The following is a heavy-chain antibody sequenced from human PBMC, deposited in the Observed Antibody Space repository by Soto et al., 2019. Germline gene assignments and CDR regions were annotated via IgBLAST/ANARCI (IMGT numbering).Heavy chain of an antibody. CDR3: VRLRKGDSYLAGYGMDV. V-gene: IGHV1-69*01. D-gene: IGHD3-16*01. J-gene: IGHJ6*02. Sequence: QVQLVQSGAEVKKPGSSVKVSCKASGGTFSSYAISWVRQAPGQGLEWMGGIIPIFGTANYAQKFQGRVTITADESTSTAYMELSSLRSEDTAVYYCVRLRKGDSYLAGYGMDVWGQGTTVTVSS. CDR1: GGTFSSYA. CDR2: IIPIFGTA.